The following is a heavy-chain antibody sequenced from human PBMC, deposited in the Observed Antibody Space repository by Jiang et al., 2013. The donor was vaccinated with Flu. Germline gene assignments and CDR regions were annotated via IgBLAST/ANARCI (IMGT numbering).Heavy chain of an antibody. V-gene: IGHV6-1*01. D-gene: IGHD6-6*01. CDR3: ARDRSSTRSSGDNWFDP. CDR2: TYYRSKWYN. CDR1: GDSVSSNSAA. Sequence: SQTLSLTCAISGDSVSSNSAAWNWIRQSPSRGLEWLGRTYYRSKWYNDYAVSVKSRITINPDTSKNQFSLQLNSVTPEDTAVYYCARDRSSTRSSGDNWFDPWGQGTLVTVSS. J-gene: IGHJ5*02.